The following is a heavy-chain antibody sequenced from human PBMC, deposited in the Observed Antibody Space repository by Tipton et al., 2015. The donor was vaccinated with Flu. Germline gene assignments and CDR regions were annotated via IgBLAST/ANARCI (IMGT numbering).Heavy chain of an antibody. CDR2: IYPGDSEI. CDR3: VRRDTIGWFYFEF. V-gene: IGHV5-51*03. Sequence: QLVQSGAEVKKSGESLKISCEGSGYIFTNYWIGWVRQVPGKGLEWMGIIYPGDSEINYSPSFQGQVTISVDKSINTAYLQWSSLKASDTAMYYCVRRDTIGWFYFEFWGQGTRVTVSS. J-gene: IGHJ4*02. D-gene: IGHD6-19*01. CDR1: GYIFTNYW.